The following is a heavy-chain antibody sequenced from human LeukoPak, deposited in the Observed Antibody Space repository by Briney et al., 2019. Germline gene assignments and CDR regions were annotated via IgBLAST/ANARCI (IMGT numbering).Heavy chain of an antibody. V-gene: IGHV3-11*01. CDR3: AGGGRGYRGSYFSTY. D-gene: IGHD1-26*01. J-gene: IGHJ4*02. CDR2: ISSSGTTI. CDR1: GFIFSDYY. Sequence: GGSLRLSCAASGFIFSDYYTSWIRQAPGKGLGWVSYISSSGTTINYADSVKGRFTISRDNAKNSLFLQMNSLRVEDTAVYYCAGGGRGYRGSYFSTYWGQGTLVTVSS.